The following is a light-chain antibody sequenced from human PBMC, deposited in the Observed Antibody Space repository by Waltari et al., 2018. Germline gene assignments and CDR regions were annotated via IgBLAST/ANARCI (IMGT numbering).Light chain of an antibody. CDR1: QSVSSSY. V-gene: IGKV3-20*01. CDR3: QQYGSSRGIT. CDR2: GAS. Sequence: EIVLTQSPGTLSLSPGERATLSCRASQSVSSSYLAWYQQKPGQAPRLLIYGASSRATGIPDRFGGSGSGTDFTLTISRLEPEDFAVYYCQQYGSSRGITFGPGTKVDIK. J-gene: IGKJ3*01.